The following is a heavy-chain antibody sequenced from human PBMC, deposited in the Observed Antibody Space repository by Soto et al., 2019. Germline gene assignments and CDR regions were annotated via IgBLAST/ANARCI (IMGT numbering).Heavy chain of an antibody. CDR1: TGNY. V-gene: IGHV1-2*02. CDR3: AREEATAGNDCFDF. Sequence: ASVKVSCKASTGNYPHWVRQAPGQGLEWMGWINPNSGGTHYAEQFQGRVTMTWDTSISTVYMELNSLTSDDTAVYYCAREEATAGNDCFDFWGQGTLVTVSS. J-gene: IGHJ4*02. CDR2: INPNSGGT. D-gene: IGHD6-13*01.